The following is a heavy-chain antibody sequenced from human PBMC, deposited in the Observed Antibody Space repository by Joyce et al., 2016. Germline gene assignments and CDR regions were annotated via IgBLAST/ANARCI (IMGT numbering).Heavy chain of an antibody. J-gene: IGHJ6*01. CDR3: ARGAYCSSTSCSNYYYDGMDV. Sequence: QALLVQSGAEVKKPGASVKVSCKASGYTFTSYYIHWVRQAPVQGLEWMGIINPSGGGTSDAQKFQGRVTMTRDTSTGTVYMDLSSLRSEDTAVYYCARGAYCSSTSCSNYYYDGMDVWGQGTTVTVSS. CDR1: GYTFTSYY. CDR2: INPSGGGT. D-gene: IGHD2-2*01. V-gene: IGHV1-46*01.